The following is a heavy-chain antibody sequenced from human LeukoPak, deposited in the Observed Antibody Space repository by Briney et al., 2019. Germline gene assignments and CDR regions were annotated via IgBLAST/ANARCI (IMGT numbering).Heavy chain of an antibody. J-gene: IGHJ4*02. CDR2: INWNGGST. Sequence: ETLSLTCTVSGGSVSSGSYYWSWIRQPPGKGLEWVSGINWNGGSTGYADSVKGRFTISRDNAKNSLYLQMNSLRAEDTAVYYCARDFRGLVRGFDYWGQGTLVTVSS. D-gene: IGHD3-16*01. CDR3: ARDFRGLVRGFDY. V-gene: IGHV3-20*04. CDR1: GGSVSSGSYY.